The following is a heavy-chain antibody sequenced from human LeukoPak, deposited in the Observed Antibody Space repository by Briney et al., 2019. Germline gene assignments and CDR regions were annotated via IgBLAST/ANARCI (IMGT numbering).Heavy chain of an antibody. CDR1: GYTFISYG. CDR2: ISTYNGNT. CDR3: ARARGSSSSQDYYADY. D-gene: IGHD2-2*01. V-gene: IGHV1-18*04. J-gene: IGHJ4*02. Sequence: ASLRVSCKASGYTFISYGISWVRQAPGQGLEWMGWISTYNGNTKYAQKLQGRVTLTTDTSTRTVYMELRSLRSDDTAVYYCARARGSSSSQDYYADYWGQGTLVTVSS.